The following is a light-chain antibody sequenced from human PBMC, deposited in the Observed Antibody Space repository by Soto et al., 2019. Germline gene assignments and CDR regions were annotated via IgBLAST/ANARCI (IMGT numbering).Light chain of an antibody. CDR3: QQRNFWPLT. Sequence: EIVLTQSPGTLSLSPGERATLSCRASQSVSSSYLAWYQQKPGQAPRLLIYGASSRATGIPDRFSGSGSGTDFTLTNSRLEPEDFAVYYCQQRNFWPLTFGPGTRVEIK. J-gene: IGKJ3*01. V-gene: IGKV3-20*01. CDR1: QSVSSSY. CDR2: GAS.